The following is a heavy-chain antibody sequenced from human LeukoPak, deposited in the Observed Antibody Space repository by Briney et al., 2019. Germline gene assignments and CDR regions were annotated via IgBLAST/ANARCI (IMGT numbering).Heavy chain of an antibody. J-gene: IGHJ4*02. D-gene: IGHD6-19*01. Sequence: ASVKVSCKASGGTFSSYAISWVRQAPGQGLEWMGWISAYNGNTNYAQKLQGRVTMTTDTSTSTAYMELRSLRSDDTAVYYCARADEQYSSGWSYYFDYWGQGTLVTVSS. CDR3: ARADEQYSSGWSYYFDY. CDR1: GGTFSSYA. CDR2: ISAYNGNT. V-gene: IGHV1-18*01.